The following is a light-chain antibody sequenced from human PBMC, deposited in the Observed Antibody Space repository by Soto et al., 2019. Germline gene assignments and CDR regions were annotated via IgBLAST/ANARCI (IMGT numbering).Light chain of an antibody. V-gene: IGKV3-20*01. CDR2: DAS. Sequence: EIVLTQSPGTLSLSPGERATLSCRASQSVSSSYLAWYQQKPGQAPRLLIYDASTRATGIPDRISGSGSGTDFTLTISRLAPEDFAVYDCQQYGSSPWTFGQGTRVAIK. CDR1: QSVSSSY. J-gene: IGKJ1*01. CDR3: QQYGSSPWT.